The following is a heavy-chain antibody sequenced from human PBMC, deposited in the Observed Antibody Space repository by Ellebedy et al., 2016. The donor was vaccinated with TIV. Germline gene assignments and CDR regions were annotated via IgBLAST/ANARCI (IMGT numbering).Heavy chain of an antibody. J-gene: IGHJ4*02. D-gene: IGHD3-3*01. Sequence: KVSCKGSGYSFTNYWIGWVRQMPGKGLEWMGTIYPGDSDSRYSPSFQGQVTISADKSISTAYLQWSSLKASDTAMYYCARRPFRSRSLYDYWGQGTLVTVSS. CDR3: ARRPFRSRSLYDY. CDR2: IYPGDSDS. V-gene: IGHV5-51*01. CDR1: GYSFTNYW.